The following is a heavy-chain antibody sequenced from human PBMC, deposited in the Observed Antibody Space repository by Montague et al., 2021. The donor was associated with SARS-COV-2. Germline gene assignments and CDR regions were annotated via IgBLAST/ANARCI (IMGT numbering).Heavy chain of an antibody. J-gene: IGHJ6*02. CDR3: ARLSNYYGSGSCYPHNYYYYGMDV. CDR2: IYYSGST. D-gene: IGHD3-10*01. CDR1: GGSISSSSYY. Sequence: SETLSLTCTVSGGSISSSSYYWGWIRQPPGKGLEWIGSIYYSGSTYYNESLKSRVTISVDTSKNQFSLKLSSVTAADTAVYYCARLSNYYGSGSCYPHNYYYYGMDVWGQGTTVTVSS. V-gene: IGHV4-39*01.